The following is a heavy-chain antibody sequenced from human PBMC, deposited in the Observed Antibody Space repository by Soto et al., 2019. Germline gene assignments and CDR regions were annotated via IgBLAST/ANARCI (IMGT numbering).Heavy chain of an antibody. CDR3: TREGSAPYYYYGMDA. V-gene: IGHV1-18*01. CDR2: INVYNGNT. D-gene: IGHD3-10*01. Sequence: ASVKVSCKASGYTFTNYGISWVRQAPGQGLEWMGWINVYNGNTKYAQKVQGRVTMTTDTSTSTAYMELRSLRSDDTAIYYCTREGSAPYYYYGMDAWGQGTTVTVSS. CDR1: GYTFTNYG. J-gene: IGHJ6*02.